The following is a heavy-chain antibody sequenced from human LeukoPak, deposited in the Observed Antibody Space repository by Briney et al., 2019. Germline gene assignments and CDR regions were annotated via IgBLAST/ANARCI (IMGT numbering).Heavy chain of an antibody. CDR2: IIPILGIA. CDR3: ARYYYDSSGYYHNWFDP. V-gene: IGHV1-69*02. Sequence: SVKVSCKASGGTFSSYTISWVRQAPGQGLEWMGRIIPILGIANYAQKFQGRVTITADKSTSTAYMELSSLRSEDTAVYYCARYYYDSSGYYHNWFDPGAQGTLVTVSS. CDR1: GGTFSSYT. D-gene: IGHD3-22*01. J-gene: IGHJ5*02.